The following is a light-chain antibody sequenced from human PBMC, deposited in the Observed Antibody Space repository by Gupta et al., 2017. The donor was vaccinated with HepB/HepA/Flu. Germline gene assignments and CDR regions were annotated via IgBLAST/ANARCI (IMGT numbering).Light chain of an antibody. CDR1: QSFTRGY. Sequence: EIVLTQSPGTLSLSPGERATLSCRASQSFTRGYLAWYQQKPGQAPRLLIYGASSRDTGIPDRFSGSESGTDFTLTISRREPEDFAVYYCQHYDDSIPLTFGGGTKVEMK. J-gene: IGKJ4*01. CDR2: GAS. V-gene: IGKV3-20*01. CDR3: QHYDDSIPLT.